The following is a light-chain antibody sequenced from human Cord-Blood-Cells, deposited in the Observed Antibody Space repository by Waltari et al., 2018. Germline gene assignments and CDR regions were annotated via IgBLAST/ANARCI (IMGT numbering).Light chain of an antibody. Sequence: DIQMTPSPSSLSAPVGVRVTITCQASQDISNYLNLYQQKPGKAPKLLLYDASNLETGVPSRFSGSGSGTDFTFTISSLQPEDIATYYCQQYDNLPLTFGGVTKVEIK. CDR3: QQYDNLPLT. CDR2: DAS. V-gene: IGKV1-33*01. CDR1: QDISNY. J-gene: IGKJ4*01.